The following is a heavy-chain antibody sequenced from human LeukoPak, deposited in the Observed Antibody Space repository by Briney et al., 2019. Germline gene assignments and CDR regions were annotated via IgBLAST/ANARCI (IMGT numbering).Heavy chain of an antibody. CDR3: AKDFTSWFTGGFDY. Sequence: GGSLRLSCAASGFSSFAMNWVRQAPGKGLEWVSSITGSGSTTYYTDSVNGRFIISRDISKNTLYLQMNGLRAEDTAVYYCAKDFTSWFTGGFDYWGRGTLVTVSS. D-gene: IGHD3-10*01. V-gene: IGHV3-23*01. CDR1: GFSSFA. CDR2: ITGSGSTT. J-gene: IGHJ4*02.